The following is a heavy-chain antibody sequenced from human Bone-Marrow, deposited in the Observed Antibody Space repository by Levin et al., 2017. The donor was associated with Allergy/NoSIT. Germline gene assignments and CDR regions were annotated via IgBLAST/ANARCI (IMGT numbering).Heavy chain of an antibody. D-gene: IGHD3-22*01. CDR1: GFNFNSYH. V-gene: IGHV3-21*01. Sequence: KAGGSLRLSCAASGFNFNSYHMNWVRQAPGKGPEWVSSISSSSSFEYYADSVKGRFTISRDNAKNSLYLQMTSLRVEDTAVYYCVRRAFYYDSSGYNWFDPWGQGTLVTVSS. J-gene: IGHJ5*02. CDR3: VRRAFYYDSSGYNWFDP. CDR2: ISSSSSFE.